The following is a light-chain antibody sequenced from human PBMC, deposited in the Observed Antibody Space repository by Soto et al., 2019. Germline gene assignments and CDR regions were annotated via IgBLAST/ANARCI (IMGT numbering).Light chain of an antibody. Sequence: QSALTQPASVSGSPGQSITICCTGTSSDVGGYNSVSWYQQHPGKAPKLILYDVTDRPSGVSYRFSGSKSGNTASLTISGLQAADEADYFCSSFTSSMTNVFGSGTKLTVL. V-gene: IGLV2-14*01. CDR2: DVT. J-gene: IGLJ1*01. CDR1: SSDVGGYNS. CDR3: SSFTSSMTNV.